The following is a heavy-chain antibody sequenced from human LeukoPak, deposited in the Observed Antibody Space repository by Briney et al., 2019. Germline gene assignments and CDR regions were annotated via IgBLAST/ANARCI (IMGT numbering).Heavy chain of an antibody. J-gene: IGHJ6*03. V-gene: IGHV3-21*01. D-gene: IGHD6-6*01. CDR3: ARDAVYSSSSDYMDV. Sequence: GRSLRLSCAASGFTFDDYAMNWVRQAPGKGLEWVSSISSSSNYIYYADSVKGRFTISRDNAKNSLYLQMNSLRAEDTAVYYCARDAVYSSSSDYMDVWGKGTTVTVSS. CDR2: ISSSSNYI. CDR1: GFTFDDYA.